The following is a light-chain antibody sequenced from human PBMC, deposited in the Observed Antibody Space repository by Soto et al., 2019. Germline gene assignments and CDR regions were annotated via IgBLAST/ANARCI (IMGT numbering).Light chain of an antibody. Sequence: DIQMTQSPSTLSASVGDRVTITCRASESISSWLAWYQQKPGKAPKILIYDVSSLESGVPSRFSGSGSGTEFTLTIRSLQPEDVATYYCKKYNSALTFGQGTRLEIK. CDR2: DVS. CDR3: KKYNSALT. CDR1: ESISSW. V-gene: IGKV1-5*01. J-gene: IGKJ5*01.